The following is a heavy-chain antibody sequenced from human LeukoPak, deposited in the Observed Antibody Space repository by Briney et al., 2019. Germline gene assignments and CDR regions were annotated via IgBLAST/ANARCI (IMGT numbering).Heavy chain of an antibody. CDR3: AREEEMATNTDY. D-gene: IGHD5-24*01. V-gene: IGHV3-74*01. Sequence: GGSLRLSCAASGFTFRRHWMHWVRHAPGKGLVWVSRINGDGSATYYADSVKGRFSISRDNPKNTLYLHMHSLRADDTAVYYCAREEEMATNTDYWGQGTLVTVSS. J-gene: IGHJ4*02. CDR1: GFTFRRHW. CDR2: INGDGSAT.